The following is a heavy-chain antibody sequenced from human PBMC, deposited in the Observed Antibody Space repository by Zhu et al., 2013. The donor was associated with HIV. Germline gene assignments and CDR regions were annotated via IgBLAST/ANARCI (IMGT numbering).Heavy chain of an antibody. CDR2: INPNSGGT. D-gene: IGHD5-12*01. CDR3: ARDPDGYNSHYYYGMDV. V-gene: IGHV1-2*02. CDR1: GYTFTDFH. Sequence: QVQLVQSGAEVKKPGASVKVSCKASGYTFTDFHMHWVRQAPGQGLEWMGWINPNSGGTNYAQKFQGRVTMTRDTSISTAYMELSRLRSDDTAVYYCARDPDGYNSHYYYGMDVWGQGTTVTVSS. J-gene: IGHJ6*02.